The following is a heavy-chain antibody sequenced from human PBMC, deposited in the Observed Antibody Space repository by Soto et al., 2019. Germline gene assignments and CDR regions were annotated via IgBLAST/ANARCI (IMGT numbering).Heavy chain of an antibody. CDR1: GVSVSRTY. CDR2: IYDDGDS. CDR3: ARERTALDS. J-gene: IGHJ4*02. V-gene: IGHV4-59*02. Sequence: SETLSLTCTVSGVSVSRTYWTWIRQPPGKGLEWIGYIYDDGDSNHNPFLKGRVSMSVDTSKNQVSLKLTSVTAADTAVYYCARERTALDSWGQGTLVTVSS.